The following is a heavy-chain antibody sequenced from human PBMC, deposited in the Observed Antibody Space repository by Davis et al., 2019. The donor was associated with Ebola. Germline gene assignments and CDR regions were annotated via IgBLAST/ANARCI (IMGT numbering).Heavy chain of an antibody. CDR1: GGTFSSYA. Sequence: SVKVSCKASGGTFSSYAISWVRQAPGQGLEWMGGIIPIFGTANYAQKFQGRVTITADESTSTAYMELSSLRSEDTAVYYCARDFPQYYYDSSGYSDYWGQGTLVTVSS. CDR3: ARDFPQYYYDSSGYSDY. D-gene: IGHD3-22*01. V-gene: IGHV1-69*13. CDR2: IIPIFGTA. J-gene: IGHJ4*02.